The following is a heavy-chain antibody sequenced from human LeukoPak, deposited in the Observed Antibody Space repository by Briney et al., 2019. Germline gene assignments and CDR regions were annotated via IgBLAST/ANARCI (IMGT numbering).Heavy chain of an antibody. J-gene: IGHJ4*02. V-gene: IGHV3-9*01. CDR2: ISWNSGSI. CDR1: GFTFDDYA. CDR3: AKDIQDTAMAAGFDY. D-gene: IGHD5-18*01. Sequence: PGRSLRLSCAASGFTFDDYAMHWVRQAPGKGPEWVSGISWNSGSIGYADSVKGRFTISRDNAKNSLYLQMNSLRAEDTALYYCAKDIQDTAMAAGFDYWGQGTLVTVSS.